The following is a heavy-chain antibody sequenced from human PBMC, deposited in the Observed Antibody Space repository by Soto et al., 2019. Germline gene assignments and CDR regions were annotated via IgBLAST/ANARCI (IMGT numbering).Heavy chain of an antibody. CDR1: GDTFRKYA. J-gene: IGHJ5*01. V-gene: IGHV1-69*08. CDR2: TIPVFGTT. Sequence: QVQLVQSGAEVKKPGSSVKVSCKASGDTFRKYAVNWVRQVPGQGLEWMGRTIPVFGTTDYAPSLKGRVTITADRSTHTVYMEVSRLTSKDTAIYYCVTTEGGYSNFVFASWGPGTLVTVSS. D-gene: IGHD5-12*01. CDR3: VTTEGGYSNFVFAS.